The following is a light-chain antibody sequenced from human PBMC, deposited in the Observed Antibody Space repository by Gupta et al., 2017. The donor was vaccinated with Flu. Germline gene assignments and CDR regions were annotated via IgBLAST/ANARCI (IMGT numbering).Light chain of an antibody. CDR3: QQFGISPWT. J-gene: IGKJ1*01. Sequence: ERATPSCRASQSVVSTYLAWYQQKPGQAPRLLIYWASSRATGIPDRFSGSGSGTDFTLTISRLEPEDFAVYYCQQFGISPWTFGQGTKVEIK. V-gene: IGKV3-20*01. CDR2: WAS. CDR1: QSVVSTY.